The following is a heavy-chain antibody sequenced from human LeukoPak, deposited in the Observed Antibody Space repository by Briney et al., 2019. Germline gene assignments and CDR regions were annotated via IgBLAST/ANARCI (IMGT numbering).Heavy chain of an antibody. Sequence: ASVKVSCKAFGYTFTGYYIHWVRQAPGQGLEWMGWINPNSGGAHYAQKFQGRVTMTRDTSISTAYMELSGLRSDDTAVYYCAFEYSSSVNWFDPWGQGTLVTVSS. CDR2: INPNSGGA. CDR1: GYTFTGYY. J-gene: IGHJ5*02. V-gene: IGHV1-2*02. D-gene: IGHD6-6*01. CDR3: AFEYSSSVNWFDP.